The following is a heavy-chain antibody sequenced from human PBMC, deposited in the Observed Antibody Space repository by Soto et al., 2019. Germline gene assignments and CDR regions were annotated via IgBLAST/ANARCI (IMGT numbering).Heavy chain of an antibody. CDR2: ISAYNGNT. CDR3: VRVMDIQLWSYGMDV. D-gene: IGHD5-18*01. V-gene: IGHV1-18*01. Sequence: ASVKVSCTASGYTFTSYGISWVRQAPGQGLEWMGWISAYNGNTNYAQKLQGRVTMTTDTSTSTAYMELRSLRSDDTAVYYCVRVMDIQLWSYGMDVWGQGTTVTVSS. CDR1: GYTFTSYG. J-gene: IGHJ6*02.